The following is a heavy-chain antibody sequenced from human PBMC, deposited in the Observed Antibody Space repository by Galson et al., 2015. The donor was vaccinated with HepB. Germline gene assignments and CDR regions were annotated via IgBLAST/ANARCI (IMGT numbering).Heavy chain of an antibody. J-gene: IGHJ4*02. V-gene: IGHV3-21*01. D-gene: IGHD5-18*01. CDR1: GFTFSSYT. Sequence: SLRLSCAASGFTFSSYTINWVRQAPGKGLEWVSSISSSSGYIYYADSVKGRFTISRDNAKKSLYLQMNSLRAEDTAVYYCVRVNSFGFDYWGQGTLVTVSS. CDR2: ISSSSGYI. CDR3: VRVNSFGFDY.